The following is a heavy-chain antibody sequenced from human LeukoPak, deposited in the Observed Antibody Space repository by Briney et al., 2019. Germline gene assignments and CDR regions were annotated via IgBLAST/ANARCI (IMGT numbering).Heavy chain of an antibody. J-gene: IGHJ3*02. D-gene: IGHD3-3*01. CDR3: AKLLITYYDFWSGPSPLDI. V-gene: IGHV3-7*03. CDR2: IKTDGSEK. CDR1: GFTFSNYW. Sequence: GGSLRLSCEGSGFTFSNYWMGWVRQAPGKGLQWVANIKTDGSEKYYVDSVKGRFTISRDNSKNTLYLQMNSLRAEDTAVYYCAKLLITYYDFWSGPSPLDIWGQGTMVTVSS.